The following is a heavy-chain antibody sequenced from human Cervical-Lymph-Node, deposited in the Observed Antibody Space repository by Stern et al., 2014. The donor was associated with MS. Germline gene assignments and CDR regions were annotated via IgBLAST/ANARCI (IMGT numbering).Heavy chain of an antibody. CDR1: GFSLSTSGVG. D-gene: IGHD4-17*01. V-gene: IGHV2-5*09. Sequence: QVTLRESGPTLVKPTQTLTLTCTFSGFSLSTSGVGVGWIRQPPGQALEWLALIYWDDDKRYGPSLKSRLTITKDTSKNQVVLTMTNMDPVDTATYYCAHRAQMVYGDYYFDYWGQGTLVTVSS. CDR3: AHRAQMVYGDYYFDY. CDR2: IYWDDDK. J-gene: IGHJ4*02.